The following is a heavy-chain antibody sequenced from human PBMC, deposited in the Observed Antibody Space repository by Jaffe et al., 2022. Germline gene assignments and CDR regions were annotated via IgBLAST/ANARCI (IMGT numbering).Heavy chain of an antibody. V-gene: IGHV4-39*01. CDR3: ARSGYCSGGSCYPPGYYYYMDV. CDR2: IYYSGST. Sequence: QLQLQESGPGLVKPSETLSLTCTVSGGSISSSSYYWGWIRQPPGKGLEWIGSIYYSGSTYYNPSLKSRVTISVDTSKNQFSLKLSSVTAADTAVYYCARSGYCSGGSCYPPGYYYYMDVWGKGTTVTVSS. J-gene: IGHJ6*03. D-gene: IGHD2-15*01. CDR1: GGSISSSSYY.